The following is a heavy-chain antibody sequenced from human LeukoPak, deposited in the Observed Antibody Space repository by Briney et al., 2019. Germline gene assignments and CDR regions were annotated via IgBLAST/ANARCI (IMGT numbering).Heavy chain of an antibody. CDR1: GYTFTSFG. V-gene: IGHV1-18*01. CDR2: ISIHNGNT. J-gene: IGHJ4*02. D-gene: IGHD1-26*01. CDR3: ARDLVGATESFDY. Sequence: ASVKVSCKAYGYTFTSFGISWVRQAPGQGPEWMGWISIHNGNTNYAQKLQGRVTMTTDTSTNTAYMELRSLRSDDAAVYYCARDLVGATESFDYWGQGTLVTVSS.